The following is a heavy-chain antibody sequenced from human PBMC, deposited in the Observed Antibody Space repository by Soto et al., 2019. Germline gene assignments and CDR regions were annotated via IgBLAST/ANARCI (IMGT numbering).Heavy chain of an antibody. Sequence: GGSLRLSCAASGFTFSSYWMSWVRQAPGKGLEWVANIKQDGSEKYYVDSVKGRFTISRDNAKNSLYLQMNSLRAEDTAVYYCARDLGAAGVGFDYWGQGTLVTVSS. CDR3: ARDLGAAGVGFDY. CDR1: GFTFSSYW. CDR2: IKQDGSEK. V-gene: IGHV3-7*03. D-gene: IGHD3-3*01. J-gene: IGHJ4*02.